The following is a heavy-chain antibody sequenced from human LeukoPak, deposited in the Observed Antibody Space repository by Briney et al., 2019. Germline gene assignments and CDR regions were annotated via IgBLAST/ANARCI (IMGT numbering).Heavy chain of an antibody. J-gene: IGHJ4*02. CDR2: IYTSGST. CDR1: GGSISSYY. V-gene: IGHV4-4*07. CDR3: AKGGIAAADLAYFDY. D-gene: IGHD6-13*01. Sequence: SETPSLTCTVSGGSISSYYWSWIRQPAGKGLEWIGRIYTSGSTNYNPSLKSRVTMSVDTSRNQFSLNLSSVTAADTAVYYCAKGGIAAADLAYFDYWGQGTLVTVSS.